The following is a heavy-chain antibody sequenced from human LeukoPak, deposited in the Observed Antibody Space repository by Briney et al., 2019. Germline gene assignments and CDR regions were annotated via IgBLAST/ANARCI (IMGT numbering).Heavy chain of an antibody. J-gene: IGHJ3*02. CDR3: ARGTSSGWYLIGAFDI. CDR1: GYTFTSYD. Sequence: ASVKVSCKASGYTFTSYDINWVRQATGQGLEWMGWMNPSSGNTGYAQKFQGRVTITRNTSISTAYMELSSLRSEDTAVYYCARGTSSGWYLIGAFDIWGQGTMVTVSS. D-gene: IGHD6-19*01. V-gene: IGHV1-8*03. CDR2: MNPSSGNT.